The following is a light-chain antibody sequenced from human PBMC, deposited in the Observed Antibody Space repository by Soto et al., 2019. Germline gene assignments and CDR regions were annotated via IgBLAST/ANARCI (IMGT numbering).Light chain of an antibody. CDR1: QSVLYSSNNKNY. CDR2: WAS. Sequence: DIVMTQSPDSLAVSLGERATINCKSSQSVLYSSNNKNYLAWYQQKPGQPPKLLIYWASTRESGVPDRFSGSGFGTDFTLTMGSVQAEDVSVYYCQQYYSNAMYTGGQGTRVDIX. V-gene: IGKV4-1*01. J-gene: IGKJ2*01. CDR3: QQYYSNAMYT.